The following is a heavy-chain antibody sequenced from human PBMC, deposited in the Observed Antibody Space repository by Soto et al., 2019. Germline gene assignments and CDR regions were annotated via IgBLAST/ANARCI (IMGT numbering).Heavy chain of an antibody. Sequence: QVQLVQSGAEVKKPGSSVKVSCKGSGGTFSRYAISWVRQGPGQGVEWMGGIIPIFGTANYAQKFQGRVTITADEATRTAYIEMSSLRSEDTAVYYCARDSSGRGWFDPWGQGTLVTVSS. V-gene: IGHV1-69*01. CDR3: ARDSSGRGWFDP. D-gene: IGHD6-19*01. CDR1: GGTFSRYA. J-gene: IGHJ5*02. CDR2: IIPIFGTA.